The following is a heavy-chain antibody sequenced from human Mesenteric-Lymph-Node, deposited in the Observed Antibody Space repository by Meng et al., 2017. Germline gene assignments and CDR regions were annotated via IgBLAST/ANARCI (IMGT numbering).Heavy chain of an antibody. CDR3: ARVRQHYYGSGSYYSGAFDI. CDR2: ISGSGGST. Sequence: GESLKISCAASGFTFSSYAMSWVRQAPGKGLEWVSAISGSGGSTYYADSVKGRFTISRDNSKNTLYLQMNSLRAEDTAVYYCARVRQHYYGSGSYYSGAFDIWGQGTMVTVSS. D-gene: IGHD3-10*01. V-gene: IGHV3-23*01. CDR1: GFTFSSYA. J-gene: IGHJ3*02.